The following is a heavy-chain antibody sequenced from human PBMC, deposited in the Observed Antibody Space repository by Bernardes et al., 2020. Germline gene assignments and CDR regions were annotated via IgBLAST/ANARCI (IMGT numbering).Heavy chain of an antibody. CDR3: ARRHFDFWNGYYRYYFDY. CDR1: GYSFTTYW. V-gene: IGHV5-51*01. Sequence: GESLKISCKGSGYSFTTYWIGWVRQMPGKGLEWMGIIYPGDSDTRYSPSFQGQVTISADKSISTVYLQWSSLKASDTAMYYCARRHFDFWNGYYRYYFDYWGQGTLVTVSS. J-gene: IGHJ4*02. CDR2: IYPGDSDT. D-gene: IGHD3-3*01.